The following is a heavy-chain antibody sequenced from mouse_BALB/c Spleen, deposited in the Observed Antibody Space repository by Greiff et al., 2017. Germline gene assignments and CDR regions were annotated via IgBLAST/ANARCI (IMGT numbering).Heavy chain of an antibody. V-gene: IGHV1-69*02. Sequence: QVQLKQPGAELVKPGASVKLSCKASGYTFTSYWMHWVKQRPGQGLEWIGEIDPSDSYTNYNQKFKGKATLTVDKSSSTAYMQLSSLTSEDSAVYYCARVSYDYSFAYWGQGTLVTVSA. D-gene: IGHD2-4*01. CDR3: ARVSYDYSFAY. J-gene: IGHJ3*01. CDR1: GYTFTSYW. CDR2: IDPSDSYT.